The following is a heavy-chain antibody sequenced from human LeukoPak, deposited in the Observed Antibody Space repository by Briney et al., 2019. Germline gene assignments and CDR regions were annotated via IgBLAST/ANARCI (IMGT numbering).Heavy chain of an antibody. J-gene: IGHJ6*03. Sequence: GASVKVSCKASGGTFSSYAISWVRQAPGQGLEWMGGIIPIFGTANYAQKFQGRVTITADESTSTAYMELSSLRSEDTAVYYCASFGDGDTAIRDYYYYMDVWGKGTTVTVSS. CDR2: IIPIFGTA. D-gene: IGHD5-18*01. CDR1: GGTFSSYA. V-gene: IGHV1-69*13. CDR3: ASFGDGDTAIRDYYYYMDV.